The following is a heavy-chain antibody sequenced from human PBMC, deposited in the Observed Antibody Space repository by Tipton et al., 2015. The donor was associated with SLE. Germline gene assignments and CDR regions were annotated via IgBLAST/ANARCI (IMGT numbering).Heavy chain of an antibody. J-gene: IGHJ6*02. CDR1: GGSFSGYS. CDR2: INYSGST. Sequence: TLSLTCAVYGGSFSGYSWTWIRQPPGKGLEWIGEINYSGSTNYNPSLKSRVTISVDTSKNQFSLKLSSVTAADTAVYYCARGTVDCYGSGLCYYGLDVWGQGTAVTVSS. D-gene: IGHD3-10*01. CDR3: ARGTVDCYGSGLCYYGLDV. V-gene: IGHV4-34*01.